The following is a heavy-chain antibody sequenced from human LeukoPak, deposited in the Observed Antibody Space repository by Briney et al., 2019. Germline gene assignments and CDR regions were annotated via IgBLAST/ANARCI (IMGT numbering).Heavy chain of an antibody. V-gene: IGHV1-18*01. CDR2: ISAYNGNT. J-gene: IGHJ4*02. Sequence: GASVKVSCKASGYTFTSYGISWVRQAPGQGLEWVGWISAYNGNTNYAQKLQGRATMTTDTSTSTAYMELRSLRSDDTAVYYCARTTVLRYFDWLPTLDYWGQGTLVTVSS. CDR3: ARTTVLRYFDWLPTLDY. CDR1: GYTFTSYG. D-gene: IGHD3-9*01.